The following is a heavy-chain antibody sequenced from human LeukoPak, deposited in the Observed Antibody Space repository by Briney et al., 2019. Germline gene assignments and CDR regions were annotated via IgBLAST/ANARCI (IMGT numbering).Heavy chain of an antibody. D-gene: IGHD5-18*01. CDR1: GGSISSYY. CDR2: IYYSGST. J-gene: IGHJ5*02. CDR3: ARVGSSYGLYNWFDP. Sequence: PAETLSLTCTVSGGSISSYYWSWIRQPPGKGLEWIGYIYYSGSTNYNPSLKNRVTISVDTSKNQFSLKLSSVTAADTAVYYCARVGSSYGLYNWFDPWGQGTLVTVSS. V-gene: IGHV4-59*01.